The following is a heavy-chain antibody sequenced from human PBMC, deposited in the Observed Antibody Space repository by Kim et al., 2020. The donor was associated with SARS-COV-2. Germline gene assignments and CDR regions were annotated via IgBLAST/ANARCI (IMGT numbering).Heavy chain of an antibody. CDR2: IGGSGI. Sequence: GGSLRLSCAASGSIFGSYSMNWVRQAPGKGLEWISHIGGSGIYYADSVKGRFTISRDNAKNSVYLQMNSLRDEDTAVYYCARDVSYSNSLPYFDNWGQGTLVTVSS. CDR1: GSIFGSYS. CDR3: ARDVSYSNSLPYFDN. V-gene: IGHV3-48*02. D-gene: IGHD6-13*01. J-gene: IGHJ4*02.